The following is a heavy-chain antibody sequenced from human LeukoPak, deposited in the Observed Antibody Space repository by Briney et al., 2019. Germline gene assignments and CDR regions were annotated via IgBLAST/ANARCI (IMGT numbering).Heavy chain of an antibody. V-gene: IGHV1-24*01. CDR2: FDPEDGET. J-gene: IGHJ4*02. CDR3: ARLPYSSGWYVLAE. D-gene: IGHD6-19*01. Sequence: ASVKVSCKVSGYTLTELSMHWVRQAPGKGLEWMGGFDPEDGETIYAQKFQGRVTMTEDTSTDTAYMELSSLRSDDTAVYYCARLPYSSGWYVLAEWGQGTLVTVSS. CDR1: GYTLTELS.